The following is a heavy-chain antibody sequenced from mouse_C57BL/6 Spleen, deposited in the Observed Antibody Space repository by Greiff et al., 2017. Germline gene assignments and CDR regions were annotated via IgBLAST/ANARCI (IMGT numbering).Heavy chain of an antibody. J-gene: IGHJ3*01. V-gene: IGHV14-3*01. CDR2: IDPENGNT. D-gene: IGHD3-2*02. CDR3: AKDSSRYFAY. Sequence: EVKLQQSVAELVRPGASVKLSCTASGFNIKNTYMHWVKQRPGQGLEWIGRIDPENGNTKYDPKCQGKATITADTSSNTAYLQLSSLTSQDTDIYSFAKDSSRYFAYWGQGTLVTVSA. CDR1: GFNIKNTY.